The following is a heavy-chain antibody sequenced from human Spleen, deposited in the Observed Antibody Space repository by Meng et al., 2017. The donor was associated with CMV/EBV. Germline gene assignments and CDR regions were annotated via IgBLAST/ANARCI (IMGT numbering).Heavy chain of an antibody. J-gene: IGHJ5*02. CDR3: ARVREHTSLGNYWFDP. CDR2: IDHSGNS. CDR1: GASITTTKW. Sequence: SETLSLTCAVSGASITTTKWWTWVRQPPGKGLEWVGEIDHSGNSNSNPSLESRLTLSLDTSKNHLSLRMTSVTAEDTAIYYCARVREHTSLGNYWFDPWGHGTTVTVSS. V-gene: IGHV4-4*02. D-gene: IGHD3-16*01.